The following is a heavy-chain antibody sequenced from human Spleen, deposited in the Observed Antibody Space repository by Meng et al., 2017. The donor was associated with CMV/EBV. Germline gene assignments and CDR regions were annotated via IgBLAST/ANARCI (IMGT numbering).Heavy chain of an antibody. Sequence: GESLKISCAASGFTFSSYAMHWVRQAPGKGLEWVAVISYDGSNKYYADSVKGRFTISRDNSKNTLYLQMNSLRAEDTAVYYCARVMYYYGSGRAHYFDYWGQGTLVTVSS. CDR3: ARVMYYYGSGRAHYFDY. V-gene: IGHV3-30*04. CDR1: GFTFSSYA. D-gene: IGHD3-10*01. J-gene: IGHJ4*02. CDR2: ISYDGSNK.